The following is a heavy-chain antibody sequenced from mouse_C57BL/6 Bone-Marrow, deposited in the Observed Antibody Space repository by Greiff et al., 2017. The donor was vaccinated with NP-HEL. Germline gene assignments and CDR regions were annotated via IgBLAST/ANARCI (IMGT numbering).Heavy chain of an antibody. J-gene: IGHJ3*01. D-gene: IGHD6-1*01. Sequence: VQLQQSGAELVKPGASVKLSCKASGYTFTSYWMHWVKQRPGQGLEWIGMIHPNSGSTNYNEKFKSKATLTVDKSSSTAYMQLSSLTSEDSAVYYCARPTLRGGFAYWCQGTLVTVSA. CDR3: ARPTLRGGFAY. CDR1: GYTFTSYW. CDR2: IHPNSGST. V-gene: IGHV1-64*01.